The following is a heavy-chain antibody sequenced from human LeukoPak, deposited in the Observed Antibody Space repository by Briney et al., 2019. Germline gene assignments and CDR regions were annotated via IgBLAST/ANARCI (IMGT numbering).Heavy chain of an antibody. D-gene: IGHD2-15*01. Sequence: PGGSLRLSCSASGFTFSTYWMSWVRQAPGKGLEWVANMRRDGNEIYYLDSVRGRFTISRDNAKNSLYLQMNSLRAEDTAVYYCARDLSCSGGSCSTHWGQGTLVSVSS. V-gene: IGHV3-7*01. CDR3: ARDLSCSGGSCSTH. CDR1: GFTFSTYW. CDR2: MRRDGNEI. J-gene: IGHJ4*02.